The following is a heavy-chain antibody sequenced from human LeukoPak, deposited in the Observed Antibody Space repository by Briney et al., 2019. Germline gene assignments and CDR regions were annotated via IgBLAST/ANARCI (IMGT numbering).Heavy chain of an antibody. CDR2: ISSSSAYI. D-gene: IGHD6-13*01. CDR1: GFTFSVYS. J-gene: IGHJ1*01. Sequence: GGSLRLSCAASGFTFSVYSMNWLRQAPGKGLEWVSSISSSSAYIYLADSVKGRFTISRGNAKNPLSLQMNSLRADDTAVYHCARGPRNSSSYQYFRDWGQGTLVTVSS. V-gene: IGHV3-21*06. CDR3: ARGPRNSSSYQYFRD.